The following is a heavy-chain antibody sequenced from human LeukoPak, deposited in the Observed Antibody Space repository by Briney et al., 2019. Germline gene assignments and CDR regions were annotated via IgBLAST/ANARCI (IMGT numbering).Heavy chain of an antibody. CDR3: AKGDYGGYYCYMDV. Sequence: GGSLRLSCAASGFTFDDYGMSWVRQAPGKGLEWVSAISGSGGSTYYADSVKGRFTISRDNSKNTLYLQMNSLRAEDTAVYYCAKGDYGGYYCYMDVWGKGTTVTISS. CDR1: GFTFDDYG. D-gene: IGHD4/OR15-4a*01. J-gene: IGHJ6*03. CDR2: ISGSGGST. V-gene: IGHV3-23*01.